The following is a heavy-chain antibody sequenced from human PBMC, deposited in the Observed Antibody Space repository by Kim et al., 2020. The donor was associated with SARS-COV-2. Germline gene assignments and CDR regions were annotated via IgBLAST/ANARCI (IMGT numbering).Heavy chain of an antibody. J-gene: IGHJ4*02. Sequence: ASVKVSCKASGYTFSSYDINWVRQATGQGLEWMGWVNPNSDNTGYARKFQGRVTMTRHTSINTAYMELTSLTTEDTAVYYCVSGPSGWYDYWGQGTPVTVSS. D-gene: IGHD6-19*01. CDR3: VSGPSGWYDY. CDR2: VNPNSDNT. V-gene: IGHV1-8*01. CDR1: GYTFSSYD.